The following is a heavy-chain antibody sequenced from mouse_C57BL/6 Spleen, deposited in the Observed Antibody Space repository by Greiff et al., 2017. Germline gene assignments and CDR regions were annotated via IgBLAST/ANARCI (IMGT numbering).Heavy chain of an antibody. Sequence: EVHLVESGEGLVKPGGSLKLSCAASGFTFSSYAMSWVRQTPEKRLEWVAYISSGGDYIYYADTVKGRFTISRDNARNTLYLQMSSLKSEDTAMYYCTRGGYYGSTDYYFDYWGQGTTLTVSS. CDR3: TRGGYYGSTDYYFDY. D-gene: IGHD1-1*01. J-gene: IGHJ2*01. CDR1: GFTFSSYA. V-gene: IGHV5-9-1*02. CDR2: ISSGGDYI.